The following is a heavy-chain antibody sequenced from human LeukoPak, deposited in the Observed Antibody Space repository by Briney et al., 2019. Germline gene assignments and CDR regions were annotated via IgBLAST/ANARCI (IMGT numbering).Heavy chain of an antibody. CDR3: ARESTGIAVAGTFDY. Sequence: ASVKVSCKASGYTFTKYDINWVRQAAGQGPEWMGWMNPNSANTGYAQNFQGRVTMTTDTSTSTAYMELRSLRSDDTAVYYCARESTGIAVAGTFDYWGQGTLVTVSS. D-gene: IGHD6-19*01. J-gene: IGHJ4*02. CDR1: GYTFTKYD. CDR2: MNPNSANT. V-gene: IGHV1-8*01.